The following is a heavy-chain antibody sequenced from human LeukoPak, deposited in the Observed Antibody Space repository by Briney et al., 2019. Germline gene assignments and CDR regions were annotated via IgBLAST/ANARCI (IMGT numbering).Heavy chain of an antibody. Sequence: GGSLRLSPAASGFTVSRNYMSWVRQAPGKGLEWVSVIYIDGNTYYADSVRRRFTISRDNSKNTVYLQMNSLRAEDTAVYYCARGDGYNFFDSWGQGTLVTVSS. V-gene: IGHV3-66*01. CDR3: ARGDGYNFFDS. CDR1: GFTVSRNY. J-gene: IGHJ4*02. CDR2: IYIDGNT. D-gene: IGHD5-24*01.